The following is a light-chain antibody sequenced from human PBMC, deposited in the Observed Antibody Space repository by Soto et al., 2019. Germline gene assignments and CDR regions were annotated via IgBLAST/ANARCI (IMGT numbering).Light chain of an antibody. J-gene: IGKJ1*01. CDR1: QSISSW. Sequence: DMQMTQSPSTLSASVGDIVTITCRASQSISSWLAWYQQKPGKAPKLLISKASSLESGVPSRFSGSGSGTVFTLTISSLQPDDFATYYCQQYNAYSWTFGQGTKVEIK. CDR3: QQYNAYSWT. CDR2: KAS. V-gene: IGKV1-5*03.